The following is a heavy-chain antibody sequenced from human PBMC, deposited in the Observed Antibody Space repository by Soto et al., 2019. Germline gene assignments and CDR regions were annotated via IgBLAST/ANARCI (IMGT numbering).Heavy chain of an antibody. CDR2: ILYDGSNE. CDR3: ARVGGSRSWYPGGRFYYYGMDV. J-gene: IGHJ6*01. Sequence: GGSLRLSCAASGFTFSNYALHWVRQAPGKGLEWVAVILYDGSNEYYADSVKGRFTISRDNSKNRLYLQIKSLRDEDTAVYYCARVGGSRSWYPGGRFYYYGMDVWGQGTTVTVSS. CDR1: GFTFSNYA. D-gene: IGHD6-13*01. V-gene: IGHV3-30-3*01.